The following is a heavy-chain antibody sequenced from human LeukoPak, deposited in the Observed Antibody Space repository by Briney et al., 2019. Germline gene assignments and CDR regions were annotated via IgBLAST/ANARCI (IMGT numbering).Heavy chain of an antibody. V-gene: IGHV4-34*01. Sequence: SETLSLTCAVYGGSFSGYYWSWIRQPPGEGLGWIGEINHSGSTNYNPSLKSRVTISLETSKNQFSLTLRAVTAAGTSVYYCSRSIAAFYYYGMDVWGQGTTVTVSS. CDR2: INHSGST. CDR3: SRSIAAFYYYGMDV. D-gene: IGHD6-13*01. J-gene: IGHJ6*02. CDR1: GGSFSGYY.